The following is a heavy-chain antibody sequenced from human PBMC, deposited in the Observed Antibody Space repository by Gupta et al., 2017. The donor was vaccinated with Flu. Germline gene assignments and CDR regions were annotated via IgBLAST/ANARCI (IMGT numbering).Heavy chain of an antibody. D-gene: IGHD3-10*01. CDR2: IRTKAHNYAT. J-gene: IGHJ6*02. CDR3: TSYRCEAGTSYCYGMDV. V-gene: IGHV3-73*02. CDR1: GFSFSASD. Sequence: EVLLVESGGALAQPGGSLNLACAASGFSFSASDVHWFRQASGKGLEWVGRIRTKAHNYATAYAASVRGRFTISRDVSDNTAFLQMNSLKTEDTAVYYCTSYRCEAGTSYCYGMDVWGQGTTVTVSS.